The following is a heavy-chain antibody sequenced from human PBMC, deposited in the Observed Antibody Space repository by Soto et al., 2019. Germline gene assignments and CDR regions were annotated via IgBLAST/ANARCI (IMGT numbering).Heavy chain of an antibody. D-gene: IGHD2-15*01. CDR2: ISYDGSNN. J-gene: IGHJ6*02. V-gene: IGHV3-30-3*01. CDR1: GFTFSSYA. CDR3: ARMASFYCSGGSCYPTYGMDV. Sequence: QVQLVESGGGVVQPGRSLRLSCAASGFTFSSYAMHWVRQAPGKGLEWVAVISYDGSNNYYADSVKGRFTISRDNSKNTLYLQRTSLRAEETAVYYCARMASFYCSGGSCYPTYGMDVWGQGTTVAVSS.